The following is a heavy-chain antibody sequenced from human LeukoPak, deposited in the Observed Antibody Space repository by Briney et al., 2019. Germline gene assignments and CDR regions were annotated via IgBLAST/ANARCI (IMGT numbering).Heavy chain of an antibody. CDR3: ASNYWYYYGSWSDDAFDI. J-gene: IGHJ3*02. V-gene: IGHV3-11*01. Sequence: GGSLRLSCAASGFTFSDYYMSWIRQAPGKGLEWVSYISSSGSTIYYADSVKGRFTISRDNAKNSLYLQMNSLRAEDTAVYYCASNYWYYYGSWSDDAFDIWGQGTMVTVSS. CDR1: GFTFSDYY. D-gene: IGHD3-10*01. CDR2: ISSSGSTI.